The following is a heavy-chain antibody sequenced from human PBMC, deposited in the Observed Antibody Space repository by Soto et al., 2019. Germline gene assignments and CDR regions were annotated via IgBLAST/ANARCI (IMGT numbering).Heavy chain of an antibody. D-gene: IGHD6-13*01. CDR1: GLTFSRSG. CDR3: AKDMGRVAAGTLAD. J-gene: IGHJ4*02. CDR2: ILYDGSDK. V-gene: IGHV3-30*18. Sequence: QEQLVESGGGVVQPGRSLRLSCAASGLTFSRSGMHWVRQAPGKGLEWVALILYDGSDKYYANSVKGRFTISRDNSKNKLYLQMNSLRPEDTAVYNCAKDMGRVAAGTLADWGQGTLVTVSS.